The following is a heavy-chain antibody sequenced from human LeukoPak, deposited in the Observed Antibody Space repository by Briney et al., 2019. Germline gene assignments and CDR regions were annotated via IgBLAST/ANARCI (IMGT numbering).Heavy chain of an antibody. D-gene: IGHD3-22*01. V-gene: IGHV4-39*01. CDR2: IYYIGGT. CDR3: ARIYYDSSEGDY. CDR1: GGSISSSSYY. Sequence: SETLSLTCTVSGGSISSSSYYWGWLRQPPGKGLEGVGSIYYIGGTYYNPSLKSRCTISVDTSKDQVSLKLGSVTAGDTAVYYCARIYYDSSEGDYWGQGTLVTVSS. J-gene: IGHJ4*02.